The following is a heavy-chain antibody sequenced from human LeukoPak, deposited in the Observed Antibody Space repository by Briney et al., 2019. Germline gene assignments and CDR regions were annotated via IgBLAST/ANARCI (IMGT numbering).Heavy chain of an antibody. Sequence: PGGSLRLSCAASGFTFDDYTMHWVRHAPGKGLEWVSLISWDGGSTYYADSVKGRFTISRDNSKNSLYLQMNSLRTEDTALYYCARDRPYSSSGYYYYYYYMDVWGKGTTVTVSS. CDR2: ISWDGGST. J-gene: IGHJ6*03. CDR3: ARDRPYSSSGYYYYYYYMDV. D-gene: IGHD6-6*01. V-gene: IGHV3-43*01. CDR1: GFTFDDYT.